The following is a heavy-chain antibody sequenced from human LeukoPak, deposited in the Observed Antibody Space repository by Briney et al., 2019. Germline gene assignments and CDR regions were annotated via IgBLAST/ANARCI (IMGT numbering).Heavy chain of an antibody. J-gene: IGHJ4*02. V-gene: IGHV5-51*01. D-gene: IGHD5-18*01. CDR1: GYKFTSYW. Sequence: GESLKISCKGSGYKFTSYWIAWVRQMPGKGLEWMGIIYPGDAEKRYSPSFQGQVTISVDKSITTAYLQWSSLQASDTAIYYCARRGGGGYSYGYDYFDCWGQGTLVTVSS. CDR3: ARRGGGGYSYGYDYFDC. CDR2: IYPGDAEK.